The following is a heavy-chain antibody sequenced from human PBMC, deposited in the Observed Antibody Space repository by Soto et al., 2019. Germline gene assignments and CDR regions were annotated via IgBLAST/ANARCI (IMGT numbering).Heavy chain of an antibody. J-gene: IGHJ5*02. V-gene: IGHV4-59*11. Sequence: SETLSLPCTVSRGSISSPHRSWILQTPGKGLEWIGYIYYSGSTYYNPSLKSRVTISVDTSKNHFSLKLSSVTAADTAVYYCAREYYDSSGYYYPDPWGQGTLVTVS. CDR2: IYYSGST. CDR3: AREYYDSSGYYYPDP. CDR1: RGSISSPH. D-gene: IGHD3-22*01.